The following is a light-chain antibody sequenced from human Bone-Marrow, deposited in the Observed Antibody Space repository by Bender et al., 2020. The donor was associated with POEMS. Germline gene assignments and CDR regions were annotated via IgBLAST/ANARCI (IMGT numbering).Light chain of an antibody. J-gene: IGLJ3*02. Sequence: QSVLTQPPSASATPGQRVTISCSGSSSKFGSYPVNWYQQLPGAAPKLVIFNNIQRPSGVPDRFFGSNSGTSASLAISWLLSDVEADFYCATWDDSLNGWVFGGGTKLTVL. CDR2: NNI. CDR3: ATWDDSLNGWV. V-gene: IGLV1-44*01. CDR1: SSKFGSYP.